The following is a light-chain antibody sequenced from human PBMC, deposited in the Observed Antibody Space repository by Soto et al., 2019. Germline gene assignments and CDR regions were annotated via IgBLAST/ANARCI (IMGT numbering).Light chain of an antibody. V-gene: IGKV3-11*01. CDR1: QSIRSS. CDR2: DAS. CDR3: LQRGNWPLT. J-gene: IGKJ4*01. Sequence: EIVLTQSPATLSLSPGERATLSCRASQSIRSSLAWYQQKPGQAPRLLIYDASNRATAIPGRFSGSGSGTDFTLTISSLEPEDFAVYYCLQRGNWPLTFGGGTKLEI.